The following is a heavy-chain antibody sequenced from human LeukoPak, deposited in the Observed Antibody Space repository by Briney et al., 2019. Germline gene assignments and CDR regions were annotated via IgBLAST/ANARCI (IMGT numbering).Heavy chain of an antibody. D-gene: IGHD6-19*01. CDR2: IYYSGST. CDR1: GGSISIYY. J-gene: IGHJ4*02. CDR3: ARLGPYSSGSQLDY. V-gene: IGHV4-59*08. Sequence: KASETLSLTCTVSGGSISIYYWSWIRQPPGEGLEWIGYIYYSGSTNYNPSLKSRVTISVDTSKNQFSLKLSSVTAADTAVYYCARLGPYSSGSQLDYWGQGTLVTVSS.